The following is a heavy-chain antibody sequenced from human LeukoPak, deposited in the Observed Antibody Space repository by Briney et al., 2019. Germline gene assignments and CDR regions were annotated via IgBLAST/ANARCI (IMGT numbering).Heavy chain of an antibody. J-gene: IGHJ6*04. D-gene: IGHD3-10*01. CDR1: GFTFSSYG. Sequence: GGSLRLSCAASGFTFSSYGMHWVRQAPGKGLEWVAAISYDESNQSYADSVKGRFTISRDNSKTTLYLQMNSLRAEDTAVYYCAKARPTYMFRGVPLDVWGKGTTVPVSS. CDR3: AKARPTYMFRGVPLDV. V-gene: IGHV3-30*18. CDR2: ISYDESNQ.